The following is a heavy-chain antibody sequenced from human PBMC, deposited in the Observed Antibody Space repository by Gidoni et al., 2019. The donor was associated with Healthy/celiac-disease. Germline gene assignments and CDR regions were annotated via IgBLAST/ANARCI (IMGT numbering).Heavy chain of an antibody. CDR3: ARGQGGGYCSSTSCYAPNY. V-gene: IGHV1-46*01. CDR1: GYTFTSYY. Sequence: QVQLVQSGAEVKKPGASVKVSCKASGYTFTSYYMHWVRQAPGQGLEWMGIINLSGGSTSYAQKFQGRVTMTRDTSTSTVYMELSSLRSEDTAVYYCARGQGGGYCSSTSCYAPNYWGQGTLVTVSS. D-gene: IGHD2-2*01. CDR2: INLSGGST. J-gene: IGHJ4*02.